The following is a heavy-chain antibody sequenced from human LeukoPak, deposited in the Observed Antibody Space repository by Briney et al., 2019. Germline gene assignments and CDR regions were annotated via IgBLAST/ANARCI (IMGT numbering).Heavy chain of an antibody. J-gene: IGHJ4*02. D-gene: IGHD1-1*01. Sequence: ASVKVSCKASGYTFTSYGINWVRQAPGQGLEWMGWISGYNGNTNYAQKFQGRVTMTTDTSTTTAYMDLRRLRSDDTAVYYCARSSHWDGDTFDYWGQGTLVTVSS. CDR2: ISGYNGNT. CDR1: GYTFTSYG. V-gene: IGHV1-18*01. CDR3: ARSSHWDGDTFDY.